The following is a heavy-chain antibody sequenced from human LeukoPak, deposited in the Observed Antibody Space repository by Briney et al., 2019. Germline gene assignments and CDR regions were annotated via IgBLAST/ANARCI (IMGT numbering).Heavy chain of an antibody. J-gene: IGHJ4*02. CDR2: ISYDGSNK. Sequence: PGGSLRLSCAASGFTFSSYGMHWVRQAPGKGLEWVAVISYDGSNKYYADSVKGRFTISRDNSKNTLYLQMNSLRAEDTAVYYCAKDGNFGTSPDYWGQGTLVTVSS. V-gene: IGHV3-30*18. CDR1: GFTFSSYG. CDR3: AKDGNFGTSPDY. D-gene: IGHD1-1*01.